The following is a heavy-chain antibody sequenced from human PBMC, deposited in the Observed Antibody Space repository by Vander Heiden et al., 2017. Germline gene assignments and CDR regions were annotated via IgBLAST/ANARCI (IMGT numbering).Heavy chain of an antibody. D-gene: IGHD2-2*01. Sequence: QVQLAQSGAGVKKPGSTVQVSCTSSGGPFSSYAISWVRQAPGQGLEWMGGIIPIFGTANYAQKFQGRVTITADESTSTAYMELSSLRSEDTAVYYCARTRQPDYFYGMDVWGQGTTVTVSS. CDR3: ARTRQPDYFYGMDV. J-gene: IGHJ6*02. V-gene: IGHV1-69*01. CDR1: GGPFSSYA. CDR2: IIPIFGTA.